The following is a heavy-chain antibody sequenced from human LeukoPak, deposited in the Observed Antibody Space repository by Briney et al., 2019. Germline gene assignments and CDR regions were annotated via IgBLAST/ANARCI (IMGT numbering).Heavy chain of an antibody. Sequence: PSETLSHTCTVPGGSICSNNWSWIRQPPGKGLEWIGYIYYSGSTNYYPSLMSGVTISVDASKSQFFLKLSSVTAADTAVYYCARGGLRYFDWLRFDPWGQGTLVTVSS. CDR2: IYYSGST. J-gene: IGHJ5*02. CDR3: ARGGLRYFDWLRFDP. D-gene: IGHD3-9*01. CDR1: GGSICSNN. V-gene: IGHV4-59*01.